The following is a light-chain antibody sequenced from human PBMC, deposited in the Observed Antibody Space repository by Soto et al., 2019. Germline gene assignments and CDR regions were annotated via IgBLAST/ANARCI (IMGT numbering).Light chain of an antibody. J-gene: IGKJ1*01. CDR1: QSVSSSY. CDR3: QQYNNWRT. Sequence: EIVLTQSPCTLSLSPGERATLSCRASQSVSSSYLAWYQQKPGQAPRLLIYGASSRATGIPDRFSGSGSGTDFTLTISSLQSEDFAVYYCQQYNNWRTFGQGTKVDIK. CDR2: GAS. V-gene: IGKV3-20*01.